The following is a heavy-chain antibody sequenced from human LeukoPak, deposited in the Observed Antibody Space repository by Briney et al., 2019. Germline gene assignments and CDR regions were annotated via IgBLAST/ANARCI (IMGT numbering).Heavy chain of an antibody. CDR2: IYYSGST. V-gene: IGHV4-39*01. D-gene: IGHD6-6*01. CDR1: GGSISSSSYY. J-gene: IGHJ4*02. CDR3: APSIAAREGAFDY. Sequence: SETLSLTCTVSGGSISSSSYYWGWIRQPPGKGLEWIGSIYYSGSTYYNPSLKSRVTISVDTSKNQFSLKLSSVTAADTAAYYCAPSIAAREGAFDYWGQGTLVTVSS.